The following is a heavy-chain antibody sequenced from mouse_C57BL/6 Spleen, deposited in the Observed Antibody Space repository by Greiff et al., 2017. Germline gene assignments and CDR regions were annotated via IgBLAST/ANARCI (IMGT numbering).Heavy chain of an antibody. CDR1: GFNIKDYY. D-gene: IGHD2-1*01. CDR3: ARERGNSGGYDDV. V-gene: IGHV14-2*01. CDR2: IDPEDGDT. Sequence: VQLQQSGAELVKPGASVKLSCTASGFNIKDYYMHWVKQRTEQGLEWIGRIDPEDGDTKYAPKFQGKATKTADTSSNTAYLQLSSLTSEDTAVYYCARERGNSGGYDDVWGTGTTVTVSS. J-gene: IGHJ1*03.